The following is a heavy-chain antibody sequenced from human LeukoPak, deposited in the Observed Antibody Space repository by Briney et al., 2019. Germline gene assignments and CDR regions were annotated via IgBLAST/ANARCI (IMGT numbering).Heavy chain of an antibody. CDR2: IKHNGHGK. CDR3: ASVREWQLQNAPFDY. CDR1: RSTFNSYL. Sequence: PVGALRLSCAAPRSTFNSYLMSGGRQAPGEGVKRVANIKHNGHGKYYVASVKGQFTIYRHNAKNSLYLQMNSLRAEDTAVYYCASVREWQLQNAPFDYWGQGTLVSVSS. V-gene: IGHV3-7*01. J-gene: IGHJ4*02. D-gene: IGHD3-10*01.